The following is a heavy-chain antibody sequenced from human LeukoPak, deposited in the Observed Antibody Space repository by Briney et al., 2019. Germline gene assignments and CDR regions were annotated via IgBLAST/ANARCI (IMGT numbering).Heavy chain of an antibody. CDR2: IYWDDDK. Sequence: SGPTLVEPTQTLTLTCTFSGFSLSTSGVGVGWIRQPPGKALEWPALIYWDDDKRYSPSLKSRLTITKDTSKNQVVLTMTNMDPVDTATYYCAHSPILTGYFIGEDYRLLFDYWGQGTLVTVSS. CDR1: GFSLSTSGVG. V-gene: IGHV2-5*02. D-gene: IGHD3-9*01. CDR3: AHSPILTGYFIGEDYRLLFDY. J-gene: IGHJ4*02.